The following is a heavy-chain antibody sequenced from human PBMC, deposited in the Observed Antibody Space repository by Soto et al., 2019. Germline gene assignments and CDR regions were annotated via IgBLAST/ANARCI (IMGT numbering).Heavy chain of an antibody. J-gene: IGHJ5*02. D-gene: IGHD5-18*01. CDR3: ARQGTVKLSLTGPNWFDP. CDR1: GGSISSSSYY. CDR2: IYYSGST. V-gene: IGHV4-39*01. Sequence: XASLSLTCTVSGGSISSSSYYGGWIRQPPGKGLEWIGSIYYSGSTYYNPSLKSRVTISVDTSKNQFSLKLSSVTAADTAVYYCARQGTVKLSLTGPNWFDPWGQRTLVTVSS.